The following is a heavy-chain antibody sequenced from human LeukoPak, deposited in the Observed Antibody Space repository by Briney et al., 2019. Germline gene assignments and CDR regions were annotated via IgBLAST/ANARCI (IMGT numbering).Heavy chain of an antibody. D-gene: IGHD3-22*01. CDR1: GFTFGRLA. V-gene: IGHV3-23*01. CDR2: ISASGP. J-gene: IGHJ4*02. Sequence: GGSLRLSCAASGFTFGRLAMTWVRQAPGKGLEWVSTISASGPYYADAVRGRFTISRDNSRNTLSLQMDSLRAEDTAVYYCAKDHESDGYPCLDHWGLGTLVTVSS. CDR3: AKDHESDGYPCLDH.